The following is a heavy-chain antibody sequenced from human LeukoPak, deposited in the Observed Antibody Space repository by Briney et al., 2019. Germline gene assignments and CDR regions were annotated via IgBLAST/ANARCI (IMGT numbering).Heavy chain of an antibody. V-gene: IGHV4-59*01. Sequence: SETLSLTCTVSGGSINSYYWSWIRQPPGKGLECIGYIHYTGSTNYNPSLKSRVTISVDTSKSQFSLKPSSVTAADTAVYYCARGGYYGSGNDFRFDPWGQGTQVTVSS. D-gene: IGHD3-10*01. CDR1: GGSINSYY. CDR3: ARGGYYGSGNDFRFDP. CDR2: IHYTGST. J-gene: IGHJ5*02.